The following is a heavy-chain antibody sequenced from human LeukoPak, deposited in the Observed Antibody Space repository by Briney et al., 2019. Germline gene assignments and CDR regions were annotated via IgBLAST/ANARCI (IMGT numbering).Heavy chain of an antibody. CDR1: GFTFRNFA. CDR2: LSHGGTRT. J-gene: IGHJ5*02. CDR3: AKDIELFMS. Sequence: GGSLRLSCAASGFTFRNFAMSWVRQAPGKGLEWVSGLSHGGTRTFYAASVKGRFTISRDDSNSTLFLQMDNLRVEDTATYYCAKDIELFMSWGQGTLVVVSS. V-gene: IGHV3-23*01. D-gene: IGHD1-26*01.